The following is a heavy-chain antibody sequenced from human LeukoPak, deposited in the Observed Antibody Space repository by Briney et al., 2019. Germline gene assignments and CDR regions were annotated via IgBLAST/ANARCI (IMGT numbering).Heavy chain of an antibody. Sequence: ASVKVSCKAYGYTFTSYGISWVRQAPGQGLEWMGWISTYNGDTNSAQKFQGRVTMTTDTSTSTAYMDLRSLRSDDTAVYYCATFSYGGSEEDFDYWGQGTLVTVSS. CDR2: ISTYNGDT. CDR1: GYTFTSYG. D-gene: IGHD5-12*01. J-gene: IGHJ4*02. CDR3: ATFSYGGSEEDFDY. V-gene: IGHV1-18*01.